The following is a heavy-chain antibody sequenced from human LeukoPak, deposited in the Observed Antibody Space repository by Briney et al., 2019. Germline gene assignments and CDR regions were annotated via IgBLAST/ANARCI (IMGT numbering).Heavy chain of an antibody. Sequence: GASVKVSCKASGYTFTDFGVSWVRQAPGQGLEWMGWISAYNGNTNYVQKFQGRVTMTTDISTSTAYMELSRLRSDDTAVYYCARGGDSSSFDYWGQGTLVTVSS. CDR2: ISAYNGNT. CDR1: GYTFTDFG. CDR3: ARGGDSSSFDY. J-gene: IGHJ4*02. D-gene: IGHD6-6*01. V-gene: IGHV1-18*01.